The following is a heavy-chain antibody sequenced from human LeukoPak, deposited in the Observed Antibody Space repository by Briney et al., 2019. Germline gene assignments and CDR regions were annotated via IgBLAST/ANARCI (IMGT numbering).Heavy chain of an antibody. CDR3: ARSLDSSGYYIHYYYYGMDV. V-gene: IGHV3-7*01. Sequence: GGSLRLSCAASGFTFSSYWMSWVRQAPGTGVEGVANIKQDGSEKYYVDSVNGRSTISRDNAKNSLYLQMNSLRAEDTAVYYCARSLDSSGYYIHYYYYGMDVWGQGTTVTVSS. J-gene: IGHJ6*02. D-gene: IGHD3-22*01. CDR2: IKQDGSEK. CDR1: GFTFSSYW.